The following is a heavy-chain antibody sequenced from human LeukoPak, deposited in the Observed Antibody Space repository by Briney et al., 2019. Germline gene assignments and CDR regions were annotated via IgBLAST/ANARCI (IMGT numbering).Heavy chain of an antibody. D-gene: IGHD4-17*01. V-gene: IGHV4-34*01. CDR3: ARCGLYGDLDDAFDI. J-gene: IGHJ3*02. Sequence: SETLSLTCAVYGGSFSGYYWSWIRQPPGKGLEWIGEINHSGSTNYNPSLKSRVTISVDTSKNQFSLKLSSVTAADTAVYYYARCGLYGDLDDAFDIWGQGTMVTVSS. CDR1: GGSFSGYY. CDR2: INHSGST.